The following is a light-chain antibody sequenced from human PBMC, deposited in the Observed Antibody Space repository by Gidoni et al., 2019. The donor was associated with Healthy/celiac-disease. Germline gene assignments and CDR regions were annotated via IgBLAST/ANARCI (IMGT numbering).Light chain of an antibody. CDR1: QTVRSY. Sequence: EIMLTQSPATLSLSPGERATISCRASQTVRSYLAWYQQKLGQAPRLLIYDASNRATGIPARFSGSGSGTDFTLTISSLEPEDFAVYYCQQRSNWLTFGGGTKVEIK. V-gene: IGKV3-11*01. J-gene: IGKJ4*01. CDR2: DAS. CDR3: QQRSNWLT.